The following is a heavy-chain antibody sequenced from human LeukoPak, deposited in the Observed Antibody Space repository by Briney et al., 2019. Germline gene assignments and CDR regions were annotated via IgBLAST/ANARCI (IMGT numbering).Heavy chain of an antibody. CDR2: INPNSGGT. CDR1: GYTFTGYY. D-gene: IGHD2-2*01. V-gene: IGHV1-2*04. CDR3: ARDSRRCSSTSCYAFDI. Sequence: GASVKVSCKASGYTFTGYYMHWVRQAPGQGLEWMGWINPNSGGTNYAQKFQGWVTMTRDTSISTAYMELSRLRSDDTAVYYCARDSRRCSSTSCYAFDIWGQGTMVTVSS. J-gene: IGHJ3*02.